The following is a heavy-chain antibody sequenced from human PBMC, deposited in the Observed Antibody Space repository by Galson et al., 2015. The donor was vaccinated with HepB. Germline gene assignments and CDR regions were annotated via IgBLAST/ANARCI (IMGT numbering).Heavy chain of an antibody. J-gene: IGHJ4*02. V-gene: IGHV3-23*01. CDR3: AKRGISSSWPLYYFDY. CDR1: GFTFSSYG. Sequence: SLRLSCAASGFTFSSYGMHWVRQAPGKGLEWVSVISGSGGSTYYADSVKGRFTISRDNSKNTLYLQMNSLRAEDTAVYYCAKRGISSSWPLYYFDYWGQGTLVTVSS. D-gene: IGHD6-13*01. CDR2: ISGSGGST.